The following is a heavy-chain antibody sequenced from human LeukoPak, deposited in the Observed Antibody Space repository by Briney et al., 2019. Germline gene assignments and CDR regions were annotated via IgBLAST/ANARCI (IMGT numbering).Heavy chain of an antibody. CDR1: GGLISRIEYY. CDR2: IYHTGTT. D-gene: IGHD1-26*01. Sequence: SETLSLTCTVSGGLISRIEYYWSWIRQSPVRGLEWLGHIYHTGTTLYSPHLNNRLTISADSSRNQFSLTLNSVSAADTAVYYCASVSVWELATHPGGSFDFWGRGILVTVSS. J-gene: IGHJ4*02. CDR3: ASVSVWELATHPGGSFDF. V-gene: IGHV4-30-4*01.